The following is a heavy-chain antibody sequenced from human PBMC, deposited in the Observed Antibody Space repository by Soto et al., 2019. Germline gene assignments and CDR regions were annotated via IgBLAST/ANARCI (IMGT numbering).Heavy chain of an antibody. V-gene: IGHV4-38-2*01. D-gene: IGHD6-13*01. CDR1: GYSISSGYY. Sequence: SETLSLTCAVSGYSISSGYYWGWILQPPGKGLEWIGSIYHSGSTYYNPSLKSRVTISVDTSKNQFSLKLSSVTAADTAVYYCARGKQQLVRSYYGMDVWGQGTTVTVSS. J-gene: IGHJ6*02. CDR3: ARGKQQLVRSYYGMDV. CDR2: IYHSGST.